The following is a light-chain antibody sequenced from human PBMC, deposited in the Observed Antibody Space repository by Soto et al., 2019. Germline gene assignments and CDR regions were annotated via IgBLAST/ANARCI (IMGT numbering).Light chain of an antibody. Sequence: IQLTQSPSSLSASVGYRVAITCXASQDSTKYLAWYQQKPGKAPNLLIYDASTLHSGVPSRFSGSGSGTDFTLTISGLQPEDFATYYCQQLSSYPSTSAGGAKVDIK. CDR1: QDSTKY. CDR3: QQLSSYPST. J-gene: IGKJ4*01. CDR2: DAS. V-gene: IGKV1-9*01.